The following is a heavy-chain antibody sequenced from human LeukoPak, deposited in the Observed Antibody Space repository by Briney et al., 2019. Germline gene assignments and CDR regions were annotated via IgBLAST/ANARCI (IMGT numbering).Heavy chain of an antibody. J-gene: IGHJ5*02. Sequence: SQTLSLTCAISGDSVSSNSVTWNWIRQSPSRGLEWLGRTYYRSTWYNDYAVSVRGRITVNPDTSKNLFSLHLNSVTPEDTAVYYCARRLTQYDCFDPWGQGILVTVSS. CDR2: TYYRSTWYN. CDR3: ARRLTQYDCFDP. V-gene: IGHV6-1*01. D-gene: IGHD2-2*01. CDR1: GDSVSSNSVT.